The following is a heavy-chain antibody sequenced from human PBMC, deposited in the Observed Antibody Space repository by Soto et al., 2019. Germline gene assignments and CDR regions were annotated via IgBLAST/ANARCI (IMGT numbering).Heavy chain of an antibody. Sequence: QVQLQESGPGLVKPSQTLSLTCTVSGGSISSGGYYWSWIRQHPGKGLEWIGYIYYSGSTYYNPSLKGRVTIAVDTSKNQFSLKLSSVTAADTAVYYCAREKYYDSSGYKNYYYYGMDVWGQGTTVTVSS. CDR1: GGSISSGGYY. CDR2: IYYSGST. J-gene: IGHJ6*02. V-gene: IGHV4-31*03. CDR3: AREKYYDSSGYKNYYYYGMDV. D-gene: IGHD3-22*01.